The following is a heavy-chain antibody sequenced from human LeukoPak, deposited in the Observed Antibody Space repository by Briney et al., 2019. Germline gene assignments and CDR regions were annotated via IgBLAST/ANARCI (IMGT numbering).Heavy chain of an antibody. CDR1: GFSFSSYW. Sequence: GGSLRLSCVASGFSFSSYWMSWVRQAPGKGLEWVANINQNRSEKYFVDSVKGRFAISRDNAKNSLYLQMDSLRAEDTAVYHCARGGPLLRYFDWLFPFDYWGQGALVTVSS. V-gene: IGHV3-7*01. J-gene: IGHJ4*02. CDR2: INQNRSEK. D-gene: IGHD3-9*01. CDR3: ARGGPLLRYFDWLFPFDY.